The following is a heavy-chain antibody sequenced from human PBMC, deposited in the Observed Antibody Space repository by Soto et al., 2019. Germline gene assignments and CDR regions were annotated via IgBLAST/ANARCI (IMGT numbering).Heavy chain of an antibody. CDR1: GFTFSNYG. CDR3: ARAYYDRTTETY. Sequence: SLRLSCAASGFTFSNYGMNWVRQAPGKGLEWISYISENGNYIYYADSVKGRFTISRDNAKNSLHLQMNSLRVEDTAVYYCARAYYDRTTETYWGQGTLVTVSS. J-gene: IGHJ4*02. CDR2: ISENGNYI. V-gene: IGHV3-48*03. D-gene: IGHD3-22*01.